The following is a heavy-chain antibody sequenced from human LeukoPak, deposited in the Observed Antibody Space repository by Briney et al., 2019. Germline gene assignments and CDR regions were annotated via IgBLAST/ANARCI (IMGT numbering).Heavy chain of an antibody. J-gene: IGHJ6*02. V-gene: IGHV1-69*04. CDR1: GGTFSSYA. CDR2: IIPILGIA. Sequence: SVKVSCKASGGTFSSYAISWVRQAPGQGLEWMGRIIPILGIANYAQKFQGRVTITADTSTSTAYMELRSLRSDDTAVYYCASSSGSGPNYYYGMDVWGQGTTVTVSS. CDR3: ASSSGSGPNYYYGMDV. D-gene: IGHD3-10*01.